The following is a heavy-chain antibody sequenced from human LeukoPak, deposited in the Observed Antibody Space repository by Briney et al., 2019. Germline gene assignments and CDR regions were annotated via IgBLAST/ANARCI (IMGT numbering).Heavy chain of an antibody. V-gene: IGHV4-59*01. J-gene: IGHJ4*02. CDR2: IYYSGST. Sequence: SETLSLTCTVSGGSISSYYWSWIRQPPGKGLEWIGYIYYSGSTNYNPSLKSQVTISVDTSKKQFSLKLSSVTAADTAVYYCARARGSLSSGWTPFDYWGQGTLVTVSS. CDR1: GGSISSYY. CDR3: ARARGSLSSGWTPFDY. D-gene: IGHD6-19*01.